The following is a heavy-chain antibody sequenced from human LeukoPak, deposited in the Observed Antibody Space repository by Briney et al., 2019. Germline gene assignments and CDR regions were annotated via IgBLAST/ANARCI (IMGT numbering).Heavy chain of an antibody. D-gene: IGHD5-18*01. V-gene: IGHV4-34*01. CDR3: ARGIQLGYFDY. Sequence: SETLSLTCAVYGGSFSGYHWSWIRQPPGKGLEWIGEINHSGSTNYNPSLKSRVTISVDTSKNQFSLKLSSVTAADMAVYYCARGIQLGYFDYWGQGTLVTVSS. CDR1: GGSFSGYH. J-gene: IGHJ4*02. CDR2: INHSGST.